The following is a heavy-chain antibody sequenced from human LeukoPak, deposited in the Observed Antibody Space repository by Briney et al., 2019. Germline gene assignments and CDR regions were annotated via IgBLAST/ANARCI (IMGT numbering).Heavy chain of an antibody. J-gene: IGHJ4*02. Sequence: ASVKVSCKASGYTFTSYDINWVRQATGQGLEWMGWMNPNSGNTGYAQKFQGRVTITRNTSISTAYMELSSLRSEDTAVYYCARTLTIFGVVIIYYFDYWGQGTLVTVSS. D-gene: IGHD3-3*01. CDR3: ARTLTIFGVVIIYYFDY. V-gene: IGHV1-8*03. CDR1: GYTFTSYD. CDR2: MNPNSGNT.